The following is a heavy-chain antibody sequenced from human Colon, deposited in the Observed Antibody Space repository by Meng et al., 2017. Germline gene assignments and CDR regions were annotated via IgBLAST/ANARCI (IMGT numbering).Heavy chain of an antibody. V-gene: IGHV4-61*01. Sequence: QVQVQESGPGRGGPSETLSLTCTVSGGSVSIGNYYWSWVRQPPGKGLEWIASGSANFHPSLKSRVIMSVDTSKNQFSLRLTSVTAADTAVYYCARVPGIAVAGSGFGYFDLWGRGTLVTVSS. D-gene: IGHD6-19*01. CDR2: GSA. CDR1: GGSVSIGNYY. J-gene: IGHJ2*01. CDR3: ARVPGIAVAGSGFGYFDL.